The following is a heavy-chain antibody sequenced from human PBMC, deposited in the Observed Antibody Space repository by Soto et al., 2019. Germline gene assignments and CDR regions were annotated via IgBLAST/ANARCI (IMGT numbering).Heavy chain of an antibody. V-gene: IGHV6-1*01. CDR1: GDSVSSNSAA. D-gene: IGHD3-10*01. J-gene: IGHJ5*02. Sequence: SQTLSLTCAISGDSVSSNSAAWNWIRQSPSRGLEWLGRTYYRSKWYNDYAVSVKSRITINPDTSKNQYSLQLNSVTPEDTAVFYFARDAHYYGSGSYYNWLDPWGQGTLVTVSS. CDR3: ARDAHYYGSGSYYNWLDP. CDR2: TYYRSKWYN.